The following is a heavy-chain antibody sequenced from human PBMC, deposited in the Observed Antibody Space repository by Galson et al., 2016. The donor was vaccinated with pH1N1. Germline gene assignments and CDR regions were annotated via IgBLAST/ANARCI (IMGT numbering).Heavy chain of an antibody. D-gene: IGHD1-26*01. V-gene: IGHV3-7*01. CDR2: INQDGSRK. CDR3: ATEDYYTSLY. Sequence: SLRLSCAASGFIFSDYWMSWVRQAPGKGLEWVAKINQDGSRKYYVDSMKGRCTISRDNAENSLSLQMNSLRVEDTALYYCATEDYYTSLYWGRGILVTVSS. CDR1: GFIFSDYW. J-gene: IGHJ4*02.